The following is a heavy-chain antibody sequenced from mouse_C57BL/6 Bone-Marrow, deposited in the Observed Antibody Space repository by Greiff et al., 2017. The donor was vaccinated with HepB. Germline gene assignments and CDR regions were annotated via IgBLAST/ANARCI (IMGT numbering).Heavy chain of an antibody. CDR2: IDPSDSYT. CDR3: ARGGYGSSYG. CDR1: GYTFTSYW. Sequence: QVQLQQPGAELVMPGASVKLSCTASGYTFTSYWMHWVNQRPGQGLEWIGEIDPSDSYTNYNQKFKGKSTLTVDKSSSTAYLQLSSLTSEDSAVYYWARGGYGSSYGWGQGTTLTVAS. V-gene: IGHV1-69*01. D-gene: IGHD1-1*01. J-gene: IGHJ2*01.